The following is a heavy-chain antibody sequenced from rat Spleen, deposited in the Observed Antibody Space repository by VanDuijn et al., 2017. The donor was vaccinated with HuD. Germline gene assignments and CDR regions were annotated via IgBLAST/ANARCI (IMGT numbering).Heavy chain of an antibody. CDR3: ARDPPYFSGDYFDR. J-gene: IGHJ2*01. CDR1: GFSLTSYY. D-gene: IGHD1-1*01. Sequence: QVQLKESGPGLVQPSQTLSLTCAVSGFSLTSYYVHWVRQSPGKGLEWLGVMWSDGDTSYNSGLKSRLSISRDTSKSQVFLKMNSLQTEATATYDGARDPPYFSGDYFDRWGQGVMVTVSS. CDR2: MWSDGDT. V-gene: IGHV2-32*01.